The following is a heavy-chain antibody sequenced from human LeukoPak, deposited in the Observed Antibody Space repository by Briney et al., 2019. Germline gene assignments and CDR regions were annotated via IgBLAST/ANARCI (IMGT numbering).Heavy chain of an antibody. Sequence: SETLSLTCTVSSVSISSGGYYWSWIRQHPGTGLEWIGYIHYSGSTYYKPSLKSRVTISVDTSKNQFSLNLSSVTAADTAVYYCARVGIAAAAAEYFQHWGQGTLVTVSS. J-gene: IGHJ1*01. D-gene: IGHD6-13*01. CDR3: ARVGIAAAAAEYFQH. V-gene: IGHV4-31*03. CDR2: IHYSGST. CDR1: SVSISSGGYY.